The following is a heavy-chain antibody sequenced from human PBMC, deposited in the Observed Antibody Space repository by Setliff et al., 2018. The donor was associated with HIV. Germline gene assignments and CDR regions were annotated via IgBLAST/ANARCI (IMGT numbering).Heavy chain of an antibody. J-gene: IGHJ3*01. CDR3: AKLDYYDYSGSWARKVAIDF. V-gene: IGHV3-23*01. CDR1: GFTFRSYA. D-gene: IGHD3-22*01. Sequence: GGSLRLSCAASGFTFRSYAMSWVRQAPGKGLEWVSVITGGGGSTFYADSVKGRFTISRDNSNNTLSLQMSSLRAEDTALYYCAKLDYYDYSGSWARKVAIDFWGRGTMVTVSS. CDR2: ITGGGGST.